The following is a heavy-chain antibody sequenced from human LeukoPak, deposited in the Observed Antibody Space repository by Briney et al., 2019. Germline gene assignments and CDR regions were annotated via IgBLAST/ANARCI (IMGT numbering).Heavy chain of an antibody. CDR1: GGSISSYY. Sequence: SETLSLTCTVSGGSISSYYRSWIRQPAGKGLEWIGRIYTSGSTNYNPSLKSRVTMSVDTSKNHFSLKLSSVTAADTAVYYCARGAWYSSGWYEDYWGQGTLVTVSS. J-gene: IGHJ4*02. CDR2: IYTSGST. CDR3: ARGAWYSSGWYEDY. V-gene: IGHV4-4*07. D-gene: IGHD6-19*01.